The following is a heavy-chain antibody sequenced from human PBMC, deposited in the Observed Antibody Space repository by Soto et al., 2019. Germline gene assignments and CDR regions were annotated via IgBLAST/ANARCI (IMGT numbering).Heavy chain of an antibody. Sequence: EVELVESGGGLVQPGGSLRLSCAASGFTFSNYWMHWFRQDPGKGLVWVSSIRSEGSATQYEDSVKGRFTVSRDNAKNTLYLQMNSLRDEDTAVYYCAKDLSWGQSDYWGQGTLVIVSS. J-gene: IGHJ4*02. D-gene: IGHD3-16*01. V-gene: IGHV3-74*01. CDR3: AKDLSWGQSDY. CDR2: IRSEGSAT. CDR1: GFTFSNYW.